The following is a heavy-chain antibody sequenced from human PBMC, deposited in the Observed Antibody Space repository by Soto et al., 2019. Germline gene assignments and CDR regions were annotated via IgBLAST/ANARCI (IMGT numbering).Heavy chain of an antibody. CDR1: GGSISSYY. Sequence: SETLSLTCTVSGGSISSYYWSWIRQPPGKGLEWIGYIYYSGITNYNPSLRSRVSISVDTSKNQFSLKLNPVTAADTAVFYCARLEGDYDSFDYWGQGTLVTVSS. D-gene: IGHD4-17*01. CDR2: IYYSGIT. V-gene: IGHV4-59*01. J-gene: IGHJ4*02. CDR3: ARLEGDYDSFDY.